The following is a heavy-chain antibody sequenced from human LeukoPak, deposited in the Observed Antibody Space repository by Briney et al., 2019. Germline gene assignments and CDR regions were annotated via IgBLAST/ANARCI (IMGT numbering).Heavy chain of an antibody. J-gene: IGHJ4*02. CDR2: IKEDGTEK. CDR1: GFTFISYW. Sequence: GGSLRLSWAVPGFTFISYWMSWVRQAPGKGLEWVANIKEDGTEKYYQDSVKGRFTISRDNAKNSLYLQMNSLRAEDTAVYYCAREVVLSTSAWFEYWGQGTLVTVSS. V-gene: IGHV3-7*01. D-gene: IGHD3-22*01. CDR3: AREVVLSTSAWFEY.